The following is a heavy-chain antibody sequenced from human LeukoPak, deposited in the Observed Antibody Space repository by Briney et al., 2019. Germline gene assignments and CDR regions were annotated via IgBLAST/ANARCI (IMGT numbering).Heavy chain of an antibody. CDR2: IYYTGST. Sequence: SETLSLTCTVSGGSISSRSDYWGWIRQPPGKGLEWIGSIYYTGSTHYNPSLKSRVTISVDTSKNQFSLKLSSVTAADTAVYYCARRPGEYGGNDFDYWSQGTLVTVSS. V-gene: IGHV4-39*01. CDR3: ARRPGEYGGNDFDY. CDR1: GGSISSRSDY. J-gene: IGHJ4*02. D-gene: IGHD4/OR15-4a*01.